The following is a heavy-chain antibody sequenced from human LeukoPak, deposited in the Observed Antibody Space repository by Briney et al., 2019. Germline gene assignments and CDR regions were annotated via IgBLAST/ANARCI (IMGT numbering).Heavy chain of an antibody. CDR3: AKGITITMIVVNAFDI. J-gene: IGHJ3*02. CDR1: GFTFSSYA. V-gene: IGHV3-23*01. CDR2: ISGSGGST. Sequence: GGSLRLSCAASGFTFSSYAMSWVRQAPGKGLEWVSAISGSGGSTYHADSVKGRFTISRDNSKNTLYLQMNSLRAEDTAVYYCAKGITITMIVVNAFDIWGQGTMVTVSS. D-gene: IGHD3-22*01.